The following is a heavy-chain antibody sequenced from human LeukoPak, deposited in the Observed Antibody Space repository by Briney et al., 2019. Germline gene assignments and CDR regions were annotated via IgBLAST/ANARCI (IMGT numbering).Heavy chain of an antibody. D-gene: IGHD3-10*01. CDR1: GFSFDVHG. V-gene: IGHV3-20*01. CDR3: ARYNYFGSGSHYSHALDS. J-gene: IGHJ4*02. CDR2: ISANGAST. Sequence: PGGSLRLSCEASGFSFDVHGFSWVRQAPGKGLEWISGISANGASTGYGDSVQGRFTISRDNAKNSLHLQMNSLRIEDTAFYHCARYNYFGSGSHYSHALDSWGLGTLVTVSS.